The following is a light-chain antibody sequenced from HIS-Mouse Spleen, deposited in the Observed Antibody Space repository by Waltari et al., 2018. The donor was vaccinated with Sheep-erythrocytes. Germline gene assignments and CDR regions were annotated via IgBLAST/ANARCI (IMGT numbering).Light chain of an antibody. CDR3: QQSYSTPQFT. CDR2: AAS. CDR1: QSIISD. V-gene: IGKV1-39*01. J-gene: IGKJ3*01. Sequence: DIQMTQSPSSLSASVGDRVTITCRASQSIISDLNWYQQKPGKAPKLLIYAASSLQSGVPSRFSGSGSGTDFTLTISSLQPEDFATYYCQQSYSTPQFTFGPGTKVDIK.